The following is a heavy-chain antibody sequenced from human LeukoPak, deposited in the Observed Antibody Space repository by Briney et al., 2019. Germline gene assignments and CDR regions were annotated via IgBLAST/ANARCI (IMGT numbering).Heavy chain of an antibody. CDR2: IYYSGST. Sequence: PSETLSLTCAVYGGSFSGYYWGWIRQPPGKGLEWIGSIYYSGSTYYNPSLKSRVTISVDTSKNQFSLKLSSVTAADTAVYYCARHIRPTYYYGSGSYRFDPWGQGTLVTVSS. CDR1: GGSFSGYY. J-gene: IGHJ5*02. V-gene: IGHV4-39*01. D-gene: IGHD3-10*01. CDR3: ARHIRPTYYYGSGSYRFDP.